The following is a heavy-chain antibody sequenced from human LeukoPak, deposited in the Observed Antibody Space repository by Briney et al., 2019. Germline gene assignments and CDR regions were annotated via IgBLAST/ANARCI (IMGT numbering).Heavy chain of an antibody. CDR2: ISYDGGNK. CDR1: GFTFRSHG. J-gene: IGHJ4*02. Sequence: GGSLRLSCAASGFTFRSHGMHWVRLAPGKGLEWVAFISYDGGNKYYADSVKGRFTISRDNSQNAAYLQMNSLKTEDTAVYYCTRLSGDLTLDYRGQGTLVTGSS. CDR3: TRLSGDLTLDY. D-gene: IGHD6-25*01. V-gene: IGHV3-33*05.